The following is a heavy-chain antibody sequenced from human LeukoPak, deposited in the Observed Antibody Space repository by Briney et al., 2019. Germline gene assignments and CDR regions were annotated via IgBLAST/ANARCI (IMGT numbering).Heavy chain of an antibody. J-gene: IGHJ4*02. V-gene: IGHV1-2*06. CDR3: ARAMGTMYYYDSSGYYWAYYFDY. Sequence: ASVKVSCKASGYTFTGYYMHWVRQAPGQGLEWMGRINPNSGGTNYAQKFQGRVTMTRDTSISTAYMELSRLRSDDTAVYYCARAMGTMYYYDSSGYYWAYYFDYWGQGTLVTVSS. CDR2: INPNSGGT. D-gene: IGHD3-22*01. CDR1: GYTFTGYY.